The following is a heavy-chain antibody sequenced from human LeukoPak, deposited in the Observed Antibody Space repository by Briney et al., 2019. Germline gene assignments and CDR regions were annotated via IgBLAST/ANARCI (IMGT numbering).Heavy chain of an antibody. CDR1: LDSTTSNF. D-gene: IGHD1-14*01. V-gene: IGHV4-4*02. CDR2: IHRSGSP. CDR3: AREILGGYNPGAY. Sequence: PSETLSLTCTVSLDSTTSNFWSWVRQPPGKGLEWIGEIHRSGSPNYNPSLQSRVTISIDRSRNQIVLELSSVTAADTAVYYCAREILGGYNPGAYWGQGTLVTVSS. J-gene: IGHJ4*02.